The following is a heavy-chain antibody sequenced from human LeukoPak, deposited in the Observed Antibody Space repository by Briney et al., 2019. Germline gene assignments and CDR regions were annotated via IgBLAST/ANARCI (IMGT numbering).Heavy chain of an antibody. J-gene: IGHJ5*02. CDR1: GGSISSYY. V-gene: IGHV4-59*01. D-gene: IGHD1-14*01. CDR2: IYYSGST. Sequence: SETLSLTCTVSGGSISSYYWSWIRQPPGKGLEWIGYIYYSGSTNYNPSLKSRVTISVDTSKNQFSLKLSSVTAADTAVYYCARAYHTEYNWFDPWGQGTLVTVSS. CDR3: ARAYHTEYNWFDP.